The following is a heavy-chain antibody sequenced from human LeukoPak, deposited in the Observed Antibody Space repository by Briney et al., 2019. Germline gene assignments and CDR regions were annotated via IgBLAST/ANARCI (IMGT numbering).Heavy chain of an antibody. CDR1: GFTFSGFS. D-gene: IGHD6-13*01. CDR3: ARGIPADY. Sequence: GGSLRLSCAASGFTFSGFSMNWVRQPPGKGLEWVSSISSSSSIIYYADSVKGRFTISRDNAKNSLYLQINSLRDEDTAVYYCARGIPADYWGQGTLVTVSS. V-gene: IGHV3-48*02. CDR2: ISSSSSII. J-gene: IGHJ4*02.